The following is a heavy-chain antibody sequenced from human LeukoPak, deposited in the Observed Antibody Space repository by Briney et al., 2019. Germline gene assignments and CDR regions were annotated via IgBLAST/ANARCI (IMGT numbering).Heavy chain of an antibody. V-gene: IGHV3-23*01. CDR2: ISGSGGST. Sequence: GGSLRLSCAASGFTFSSYAMSWVRQAPGKGLEWVSAISGSGGSTYYADSVKGRFTISRDNSKNTLYLQMNSLRSEDTAVYYCAADRVPTDPYKWVDPWGQGTQVIVSS. J-gene: IGHJ5*02. CDR1: GFTFSSYA. D-gene: IGHD2-2*01. CDR3: AADRVPTDPYKWVDP.